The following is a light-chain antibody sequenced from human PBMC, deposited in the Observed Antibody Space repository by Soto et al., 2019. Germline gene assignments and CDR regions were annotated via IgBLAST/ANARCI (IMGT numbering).Light chain of an antibody. CDR3: QQYYSNPLT. CDR2: WAS. Sequence: DILITQSPDSLAVSLGERATINCKSSQSVLYSSNNKNYLAWYQQKPGKPPKLLIYWASTRESGVPERFSGSGSGTDFTLTISSLQAEDVAVYYCQQYYSNPLTFGGGTKVDIK. CDR1: QSVLYSSNNKNY. V-gene: IGKV4-1*01. J-gene: IGKJ4*01.